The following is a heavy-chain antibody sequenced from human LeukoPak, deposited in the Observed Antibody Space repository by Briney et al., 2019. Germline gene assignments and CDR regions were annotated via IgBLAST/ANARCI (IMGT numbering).Heavy chain of an antibody. V-gene: IGHV3-30*02. Sequence: GGSLRLSCAASGFTFSSYGMHWVRQAPGKGLEWVAVIWYDGSNKYYADSVKGRFTISRDNSKNTLYLQMNSLRAEDTAVYYCAKDKAYSWNDPLDYWGQGTLVTVSS. CDR1: GFTFSSYG. D-gene: IGHD1-20*01. J-gene: IGHJ4*02. CDR3: AKDKAYSWNDPLDY. CDR2: IWYDGSNK.